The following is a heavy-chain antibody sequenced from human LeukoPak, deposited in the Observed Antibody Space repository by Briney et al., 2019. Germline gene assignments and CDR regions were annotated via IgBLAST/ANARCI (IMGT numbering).Heavy chain of an antibody. CDR2: IYHSGST. D-gene: IGHD6-19*01. Sequence: PSEALSLTCTVSGGSISSGSYWGWIRQPPGKGLEWIGSIYHSGSTYYNPSLKSRVTISVDTSKNQFSLKLSSVTAADTAVYYCARAYSSGWNDAFDIWGQGTMVPVSS. CDR1: GGSISSGSY. CDR3: ARAYSSGWNDAFDI. J-gene: IGHJ3*02. V-gene: IGHV4-38-2*02.